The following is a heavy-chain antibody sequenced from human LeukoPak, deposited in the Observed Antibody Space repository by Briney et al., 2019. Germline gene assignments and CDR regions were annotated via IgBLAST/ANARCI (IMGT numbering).Heavy chain of an antibody. Sequence: GGSLSLSCAASGFTFSSYSMNWVRQAPGKGLEWVSSISSSSSYIYYADSVKGRFTISRDNAKNSLYLQMNSLRAEDTAVYYCARGNIPVVPAAIGGSWFDPWGQGTLVTVSS. D-gene: IGHD2-2*02. CDR3: ARGNIPVVPAAIGGSWFDP. J-gene: IGHJ5*02. CDR2: ISSSSSYI. CDR1: GFTFSSYS. V-gene: IGHV3-21*01.